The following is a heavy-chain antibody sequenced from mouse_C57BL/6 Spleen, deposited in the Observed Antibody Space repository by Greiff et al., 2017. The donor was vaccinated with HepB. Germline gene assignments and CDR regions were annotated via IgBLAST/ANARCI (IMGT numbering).Heavy chain of an antibody. J-gene: IGHJ1*03. CDR3: AKDYYGSSYWYFDV. Sequence: QVQLKESGPGLVQPSQSLSITCTVSGFSLTSYGVHWVRQSPGKGLEWLGVIWRGGSTDYNAAFMSRLSITKDNSKSHVFFKMNSLQADDTAIYYGAKDYYGSSYWYFDVWGTGTTVTVSS. V-gene: IGHV2-5*01. D-gene: IGHD1-1*01. CDR1: GFSLTSYG. CDR2: IWRGGST.